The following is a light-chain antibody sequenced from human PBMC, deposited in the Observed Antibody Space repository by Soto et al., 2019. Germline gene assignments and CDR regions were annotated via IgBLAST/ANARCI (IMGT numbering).Light chain of an antibody. CDR2: EVS. V-gene: IGLV2-14*01. Sequence: QSALTQPASVSGSPGQSITISCTGTSSDVGGYNYVSWYQQRPGKAPKLMIYEVSNRPSGVSNRFSGSKSGNTASLTISGLQAEDEADYYCSSYTSSSWGVFGGGTKLTVL. J-gene: IGLJ3*02. CDR3: SSYTSSSWGV. CDR1: SSDVGGYNY.